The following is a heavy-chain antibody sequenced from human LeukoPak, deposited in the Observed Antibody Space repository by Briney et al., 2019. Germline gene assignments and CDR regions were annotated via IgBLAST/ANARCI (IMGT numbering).Heavy chain of an antibody. J-gene: IGHJ6*02. D-gene: IGHD3-10*01. V-gene: IGHV4-59*01. Sequence: SETLSLTYTVSGGSISSYYWSWIRQPPGKGLEWIGYIYYSGSTNYNPSLKSRVTISVDTSKNQFSLKLISVTAADTAVHYCARDPGSTMVRGANGMDVWGQGTTVTVSS. CDR3: ARDPGSTMVRGANGMDV. CDR1: GGSISSYY. CDR2: IYYSGST.